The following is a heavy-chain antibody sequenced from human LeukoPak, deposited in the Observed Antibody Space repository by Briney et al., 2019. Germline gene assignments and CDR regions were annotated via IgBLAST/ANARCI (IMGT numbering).Heavy chain of an antibody. J-gene: IGHJ4*02. CDR3: AKEYSSSWWGYYFDY. D-gene: IGHD6-13*01. CDR2: ISSSSSYI. Sequence: GGSLRLSCAASGFTFSSYSMNWVRQAPGKGLEWVSSISSSSSYIYYADSVKGRFTISRDNAKNSLYLQMNSLRAEDTAVYYCAKEYSSSWWGYYFDYWGQGTLVTVSS. V-gene: IGHV3-21*01. CDR1: GFTFSSYS.